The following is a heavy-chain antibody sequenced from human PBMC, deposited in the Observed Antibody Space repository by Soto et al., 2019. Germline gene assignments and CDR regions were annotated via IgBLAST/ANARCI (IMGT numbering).Heavy chain of an antibody. CDR2: ISGSGGST. CDR3: AKDLYGGKDADY. CDR1: GDSVKIYA. V-gene: IGHV3-23*01. J-gene: IGHJ4*02. D-gene: IGHD4-17*01. Sequence: LKLSSAASGDSVKIYAMGGARQAPGKGLEWVSAISGSGGSTYYADSVKGRFTISRDNSKNTLYLQMNSLRAEDTAVYDYAKDLYGGKDADYWGKGTLVPVSS.